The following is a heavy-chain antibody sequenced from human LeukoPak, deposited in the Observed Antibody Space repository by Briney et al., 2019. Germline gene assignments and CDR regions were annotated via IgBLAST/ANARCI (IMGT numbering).Heavy chain of an antibody. CDR3: ARELGQSDH. CDR2: ISSSSSYI. J-gene: IGHJ4*02. Sequence: KPGGSPRLSCAASGITFSSYSMNWVRQAPGKGLEWVSSISSSSSYIYYADSVKGRFTISRDNARNSLYLQMNSLRAEDTAVYYCARELGQSDHWGQGTLVAVSS. CDR1: GITFSSYS. V-gene: IGHV3-21*01.